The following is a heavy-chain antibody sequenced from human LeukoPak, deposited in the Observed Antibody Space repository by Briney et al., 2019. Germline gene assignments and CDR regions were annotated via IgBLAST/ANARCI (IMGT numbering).Heavy chain of an antibody. CDR1: GYSFTSYW. J-gene: IGHJ4*02. D-gene: IGHD2-21*01. V-gene: IGHV5-51*01. CDR3: ARHDNCGGDCYSFSPDY. Sequence: GESLKISCKGSGYSFTSYWIGWVRQMPGKGLEWVGIIYPGDSDTRYSPSFQGQVTISADKSISTAYLQWSSLKASDTAMYYCARHDNCGGDCYSFSPDYWGQGTLVTVSS. CDR2: IYPGDSDT.